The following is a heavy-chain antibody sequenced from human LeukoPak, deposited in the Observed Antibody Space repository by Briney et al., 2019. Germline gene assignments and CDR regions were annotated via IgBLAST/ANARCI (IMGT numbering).Heavy chain of an antibody. Sequence: QSGRSLRLSCAASGFTFDDYAVHWVRQVPGKGLEWVSGISWNSGTIGYADSVKGRFTISRDNAKNSLYLQMNSLRAEDTAFYHCAKDVSSTTYYYYGMDVWGQGTTVTVSS. CDR2: ISWNSGTI. CDR1: GFTFDDYA. CDR3: AKDVSSTTYYYYGMDV. J-gene: IGHJ6*02. V-gene: IGHV3-9*01. D-gene: IGHD2-2*01.